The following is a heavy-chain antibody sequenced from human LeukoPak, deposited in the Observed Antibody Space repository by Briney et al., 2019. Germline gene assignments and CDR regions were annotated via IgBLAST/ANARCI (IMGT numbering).Heavy chain of an antibody. Sequence: GGSLRLSCAASGFTFSSYGMHWVRQAPGKGLEWVAFIRYDGSNEYYADSVKGRFTISRDNSKNTLYLQMNSLRVEDTAVYYCANGDCSSTSCYGGVVDYWGQGTLVTVSS. CDR1: GFTFSSYG. CDR2: IRYDGSNE. V-gene: IGHV3-30*02. D-gene: IGHD2-2*01. J-gene: IGHJ4*02. CDR3: ANGDCSSTSCYGGVVDY.